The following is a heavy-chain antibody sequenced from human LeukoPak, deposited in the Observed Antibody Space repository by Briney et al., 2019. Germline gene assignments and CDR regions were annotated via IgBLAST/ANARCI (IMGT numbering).Heavy chain of an antibody. Sequence: SETLSLTCTVSGGSITSHHWSWIRQPPGKGLEWIGYFYYSGSTNYNPSLESRVTMSVDTSRTQFSLKLSSVTAADTAVYYCAGTNYYDSSDAFDIWGQGTMVTVSS. D-gene: IGHD3-22*01. CDR1: GGSITSHH. J-gene: IGHJ3*02. CDR3: AGTNYYDSSDAFDI. CDR2: FYYSGST. V-gene: IGHV4-59*11.